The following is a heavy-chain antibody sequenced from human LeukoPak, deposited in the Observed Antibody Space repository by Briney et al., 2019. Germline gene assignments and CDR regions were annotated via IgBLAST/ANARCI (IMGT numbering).Heavy chain of an antibody. CDR3: ARVGWELLNLHFDP. J-gene: IGHJ5*02. CDR1: GFTFSQYW. D-gene: IGHD1-26*01. V-gene: IGHV3-7*03. Sequence: GGSLRLSCAASGFTFSQYWMSWVRQAPGKGPEWVASIKKDGSQKYYVDSVKGRFTISRDNAQNSLYLEMSSLSVEDTAIYSCARVGWELLNLHFDPWGQGTLVTVSS. CDR2: IKKDGSQK.